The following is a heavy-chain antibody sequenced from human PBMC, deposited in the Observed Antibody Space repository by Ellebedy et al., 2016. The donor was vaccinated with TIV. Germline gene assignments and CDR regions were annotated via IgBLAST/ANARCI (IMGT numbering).Heavy chain of an antibody. CDR2: IYYSGST. V-gene: IGHV4-30-4*01. J-gene: IGHJ3*02. Sequence: SETLSLTCTVSGGSMTGYYWSWIRQPPGKGLEWIGYIYYSGSTYYNPSLKSRVTISVDTSKNQFSLKLSSVTAADTAVYYCARARRRMGAFDIWGQGTMVTVSS. CDR3: ARARRRMGAFDI. D-gene: IGHD2-15*01. CDR1: GGSMTGYY.